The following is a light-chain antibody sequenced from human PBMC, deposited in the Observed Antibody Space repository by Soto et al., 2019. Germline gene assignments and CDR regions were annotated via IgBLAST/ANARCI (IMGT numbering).Light chain of an antibody. V-gene: IGKV1-5*01. CDR2: DAS. J-gene: IGKJ1*01. Sequence: IQMTQSPSTLSASVGDRVTITCRASQNINIWLAWYQQKPGKAPKLLIYDASSLQSGVPSRFRGTTSGTEFTLTISSLQPDDFATYYCQQYNSYSRTFGQGTKVDIK. CDR3: QQYNSYSRT. CDR1: QNINIW.